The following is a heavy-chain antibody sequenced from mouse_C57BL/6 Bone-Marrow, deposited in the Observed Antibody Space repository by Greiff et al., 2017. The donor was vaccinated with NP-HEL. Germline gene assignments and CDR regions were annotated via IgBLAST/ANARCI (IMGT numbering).Heavy chain of an antibody. J-gene: IGHJ4*01. Sequence: DVMLVESGGGLVQPGGSLKLSCAASGFTFSDYGMAWVRQAPRKGLEWVAFISNLDFSIYYADTVTGRFTIARENAKNTLYLEMSSLRSEDTAMYYCGRYYYAMDYWGQGTSVTVSS. CDR3: GRYYYAMDY. CDR2: ISNLDFSI. CDR1: GFTFSDYG. V-gene: IGHV5-15*01.